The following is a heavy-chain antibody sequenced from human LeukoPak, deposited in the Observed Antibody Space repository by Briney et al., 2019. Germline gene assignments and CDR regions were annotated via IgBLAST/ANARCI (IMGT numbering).Heavy chain of an antibody. CDR3: AKGEGIAVAGTMDV. Sequence: PGGSLRLSCAASGFTFDDYAMHWVRQAPGKGLEWVSGISWNSGSIGYADSVKGRFTISRDNAKNSLYLQMNSLRAEDTALYYCAKGEGIAVAGTMDVWGQGTTVTVSS. D-gene: IGHD6-19*01. CDR2: ISWNSGSI. CDR1: GFTFDDYA. J-gene: IGHJ6*02. V-gene: IGHV3-9*01.